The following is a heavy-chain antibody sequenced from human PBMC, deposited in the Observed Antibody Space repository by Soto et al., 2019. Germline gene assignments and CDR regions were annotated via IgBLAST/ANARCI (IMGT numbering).Heavy chain of an antibody. D-gene: IGHD1-26*01. V-gene: IGHV6-1*01. CDR3: ARGEQYSGRIFDY. Sequence: SQTLSLTCAITGDSVSSNSAGWSWVRQSPSRGLEWLGRTYYRSKWYYEYAVSVRGRITINPDTSKNQYTLQLNSVTPEDTAVYFCARGEQYSGRIFDYWGQGTLVTVSS. J-gene: IGHJ4*01. CDR1: GDSVSSNSAG. CDR2: TYYRSKWYY.